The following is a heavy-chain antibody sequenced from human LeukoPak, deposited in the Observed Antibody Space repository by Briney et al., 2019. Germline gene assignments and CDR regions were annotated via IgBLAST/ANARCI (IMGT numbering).Heavy chain of an antibody. CDR3: ATYRRGYDSSGYGEYYFDY. J-gene: IGHJ4*02. CDR1: GGSISSGGYS. D-gene: IGHD3-22*01. Sequence: SQTLSLTCAVSGGSISSGGYSWSWIRQPPGKGLEWIWYIYHSGSTYYNPSLKSRVTISVDRSKNQFSLKLSSVTAADTAVYYCATYRRGYDSSGYGEYYFDYWGQGTLVTVSS. V-gene: IGHV4-30-2*01. CDR2: IYHSGST.